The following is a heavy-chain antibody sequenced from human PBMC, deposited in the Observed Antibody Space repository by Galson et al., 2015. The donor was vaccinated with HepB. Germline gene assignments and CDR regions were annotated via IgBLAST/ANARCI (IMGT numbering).Heavy chain of an antibody. Sequence: SLRLSCAASGFTFSSYSMNWVRQAPGKGLEWVSSISSSSSYIYYADSVKGRFTISRDNAKNSLYLQMNSLRAEDTAVYYCARGIAARFYYYYYGMDVWGQGTTVTVSS. D-gene: IGHD6-6*01. V-gene: IGHV3-21*01. CDR2: ISSSSSYI. CDR3: ARGIAARFYYYYYGMDV. J-gene: IGHJ6*02. CDR1: GFTFSSYS.